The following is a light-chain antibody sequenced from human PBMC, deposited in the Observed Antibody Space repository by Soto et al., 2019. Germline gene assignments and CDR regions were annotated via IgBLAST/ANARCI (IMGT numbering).Light chain of an antibody. Sequence: EIVITQSPATRPVSPGERATLSCRASQSVSIDLAWYRQPPGQAPRPLIYGASTRDTGIPVRFSGSASGTECTRTISSLQTEDVAVYYCQQYNKWTLTFGQGTKVDIK. CDR1: QSVSID. CDR2: GAS. CDR3: QQYNKWTLT. V-gene: IGKV3D-15*01. J-gene: IGKJ1*01.